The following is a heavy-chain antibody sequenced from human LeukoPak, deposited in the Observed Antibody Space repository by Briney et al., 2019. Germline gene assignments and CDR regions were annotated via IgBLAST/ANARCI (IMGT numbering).Heavy chain of an antibody. D-gene: IGHD2-15*01. Sequence: GASVKVSCKASGYTFTGYYMHWVRQAPGQGLEWMGRINPNSGGTNYAQKFQGRVTMTRDTSISTAYMELSRMRSDDTAVYYCARGPPYCSGGSCYLYYYYYMDVWGKGTTVTVSS. V-gene: IGHV1-2*06. J-gene: IGHJ6*03. CDR3: ARGPPYCSGGSCYLYYYYYMDV. CDR1: GYTFTGYY. CDR2: INPNSGGT.